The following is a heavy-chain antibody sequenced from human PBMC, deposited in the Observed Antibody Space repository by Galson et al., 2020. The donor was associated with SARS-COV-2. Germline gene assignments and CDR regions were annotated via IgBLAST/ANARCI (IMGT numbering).Heavy chain of an antibody. CDR3: TRGPSGSDSYIDFDW. Sequence: GGSLRLSCTASGFTFGNFAVSWFRQAPGKGLEWIGFIRNKAFGGTTESAASVKGRFAISRDDSKSVAYLQMNSLKIEDTAVYYCTRGPSGSDSYIDFDWWGQGTRVTVAS. CDR2: IRNKAFGGTT. J-gene: IGHJ4*02. V-gene: IGHV3-49*03. D-gene: IGHD3-10*01. CDR1: GFTFGNFA.